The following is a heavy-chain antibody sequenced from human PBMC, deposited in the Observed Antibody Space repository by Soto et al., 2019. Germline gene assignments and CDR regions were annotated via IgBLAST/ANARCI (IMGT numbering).Heavy chain of an antibody. CDR3: AKEGAGYYDSSPYDS. V-gene: IGHV3-23*01. CDR1: GFPFSGYA. D-gene: IGHD3-22*01. J-gene: IGHJ5*01. Sequence: GGSLRLSCAASGFPFSGYAMSWVRRAPGKGPEWVSSISGSGESTHYADSVKGRSTISRDNTKNTLYLQMNSLRAEDTAVSYCAKEGAGYYDSSPYDSWGQGTLVTVSS. CDR2: ISGSGEST.